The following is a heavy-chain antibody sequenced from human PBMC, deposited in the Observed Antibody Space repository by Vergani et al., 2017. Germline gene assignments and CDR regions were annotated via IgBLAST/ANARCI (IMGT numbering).Heavy chain of an antibody. CDR1: GGSISSSPYY. CDR2: FYYSGST. J-gene: IGHJ4*02. Sequence: QLQLQESGPGLVKPSETLSLTCTVSGGSISSSPYYWGWIRQPPGKGLEWIGSFYYSGSTYYNPSLKSRVTISVDTSKNQFSLKLSSVTAADMAVYYCASGYSSGWTFDYWGQGTLVTVSS. CDR3: ASGYSSGWTFDY. D-gene: IGHD6-19*01. V-gene: IGHV4-39*01.